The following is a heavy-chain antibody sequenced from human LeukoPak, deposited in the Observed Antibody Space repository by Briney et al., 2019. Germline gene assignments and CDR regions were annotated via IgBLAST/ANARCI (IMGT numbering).Heavy chain of an antibody. CDR3: AKDNSYGSGSFNWFDP. CDR1: GFTFSSYW. V-gene: IGHV3-7*05. D-gene: IGHD3-10*01. Sequence: GGSLRLSCAASGFTFSSYWMSWVRQAPGKGLEWVANINQDGSEKYYVDSVKGRFTISRDNSKNTLYLQMNSLRAEDTAVYYCAKDNSYGSGSFNWFDPWGQGTLVTVSS. J-gene: IGHJ5*02. CDR2: INQDGSEK.